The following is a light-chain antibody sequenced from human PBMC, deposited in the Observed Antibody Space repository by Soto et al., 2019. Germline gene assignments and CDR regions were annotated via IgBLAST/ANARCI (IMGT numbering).Light chain of an antibody. Sequence: EIVLTQSPATLSLSPGERATLSCRASQSVSSYLAWYQQKPGQAPRLLIYDASNRATGIPARFSGSGSGTDFTLTLSSLEPEDFAVYYCQQSSNWPPTFGQGTKLEIK. J-gene: IGKJ2*01. CDR2: DAS. CDR3: QQSSNWPPT. CDR1: QSVSSY. V-gene: IGKV3-11*01.